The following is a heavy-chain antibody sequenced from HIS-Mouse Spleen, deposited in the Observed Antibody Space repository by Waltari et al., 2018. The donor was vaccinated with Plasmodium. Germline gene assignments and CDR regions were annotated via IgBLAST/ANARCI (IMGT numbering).Heavy chain of an antibody. CDR2: ISWNSGSI. J-gene: IGHJ3*02. Sequence: EVQLVESGGGLVQPGRSLRLSCAASGFTFDDYAMHWVRQAPGKGLEWGSGISWNSGSIGYADSVKGRFTISRDNAKNSLYLQMNSLRAEDTALYYCAKARGSSSAFDIWGQGTMVTVSS. CDR1: GFTFDDYA. V-gene: IGHV3-9*01. CDR3: AKARGSSSAFDI. D-gene: IGHD6-6*01.